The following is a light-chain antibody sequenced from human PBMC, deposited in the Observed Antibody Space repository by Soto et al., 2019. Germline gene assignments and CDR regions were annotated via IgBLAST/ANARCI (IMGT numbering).Light chain of an antibody. J-gene: IGKJ1*01. V-gene: IGKV1-39*01. CDR2: AAS. CDR3: QQSYSTTWT. CDR1: QNIDHH. Sequence: DLQMTQSPSSLSASVGDRVTITCRASQNIDHHLNWYQHKPGRAPKLLMDAASRMQSGVPSRFSGSRTGTEFTLIINSLQPEDFATYYCQQSYSTTWTFGQGTRVEVK.